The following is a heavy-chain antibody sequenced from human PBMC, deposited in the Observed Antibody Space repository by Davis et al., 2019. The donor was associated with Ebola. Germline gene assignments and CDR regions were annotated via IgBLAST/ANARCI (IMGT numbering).Heavy chain of an antibody. J-gene: IGHJ4*02. D-gene: IGHD2-15*01. CDR1: GFTFSSYA. CDR2: ISGSGGST. Sequence: GGSLRLSCAASGFTFSSYAMNWVRQAPGKGLEWVLSISGSGGSTYYADSVKGRFTISRDNSKNTLYLQMNSLRAEDTAVYYCAKVDCSGGSCYGFDYWGQGTLVTVSS. V-gene: IGHV3-23*01. CDR3: AKVDCSGGSCYGFDY.